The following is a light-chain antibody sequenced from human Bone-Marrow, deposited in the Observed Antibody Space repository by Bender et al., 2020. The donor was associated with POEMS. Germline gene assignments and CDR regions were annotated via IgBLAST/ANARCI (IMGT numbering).Light chain of an antibody. J-gene: IGLJ2*01. CDR1: DLGDKY. V-gene: IGLV3-1*01. Sequence: SYEVTQPPSVSVSPGQTASITCSGDDLGDKYVAWYQQKPGQSPVLVIYQDTKRPSGIPKRFSGSNSGNTATLNISGTQAMDEADYYCQAWDTYSVIFGGGTKLTVL. CDR2: QDT. CDR3: QAWDTYSVI.